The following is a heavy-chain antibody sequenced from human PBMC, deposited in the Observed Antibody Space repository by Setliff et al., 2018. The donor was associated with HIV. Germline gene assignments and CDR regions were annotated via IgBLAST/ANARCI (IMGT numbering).Heavy chain of an antibody. D-gene: IGHD6-19*01. CDR3: ARGHSGTAFDI. J-gene: IGHJ3*02. Sequence: PSETLSLTCTVSGGSISSYYWSWIWQPAEKGLEWIGRIYTSGSTNYNPSLKNRVTMSVDTSKNQFSLKLSSVTAADTAVYYCARGHSGTAFDIWGQGTMVTVSS. V-gene: IGHV4-4*07. CDR2: IYTSGST. CDR1: GGSISSYY.